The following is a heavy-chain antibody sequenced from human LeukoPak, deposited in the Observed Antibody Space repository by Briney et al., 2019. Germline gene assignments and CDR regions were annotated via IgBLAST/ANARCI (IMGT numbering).Heavy chain of an antibody. CDR1: GFTISSYG. CDR2: IRYDGSDK. V-gene: IGHV3-30*02. D-gene: IGHD1-26*01. CDR3: ATDSWEVGATSEIDY. Sequence: GGSLRLSCAASGFTISSYGKHWVRQAPGKGLEWVGFIRYDGSDKYYADSVKGRFTISRDNPKNTLYLQVNSLRAEATAVYYCATDSWEVGATSEIDYWGQGSLVTVSS. J-gene: IGHJ4*02.